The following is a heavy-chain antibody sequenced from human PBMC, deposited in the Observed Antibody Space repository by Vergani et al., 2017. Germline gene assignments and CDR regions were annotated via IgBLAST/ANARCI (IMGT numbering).Heavy chain of an antibody. V-gene: IGHV1-69*13. CDR3: ARXRASGSYPYYYYYGMDV. CDR2: IIPIFGTA. CDR1: GYTFTSYG. J-gene: IGHJ6*02. Sequence: QVQLVQSGAEVKKPGASVKVSCKASGYTFTSYGISWVRQAPGQGLEWMGWIIPIFGTANYAQKFQGRVTITADESTSTAYMELSSLRSEDTAVYYCARXRASGSYPYYYYYGMDVWGQGTTVTVSS. D-gene: IGHD1-26*01.